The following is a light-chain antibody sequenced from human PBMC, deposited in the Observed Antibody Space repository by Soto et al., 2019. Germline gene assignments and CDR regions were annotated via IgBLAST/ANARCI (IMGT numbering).Light chain of an antibody. J-gene: IGKJ1*01. CDR1: QSISSW. CDR3: QHYNNYPWT. V-gene: IGKV1-5*03. CDR2: KAS. Sequence: DIQMTQSPSTLSASVGDRVTITCRASQSISSWLAWYQQKPGKAPKLLIYKASSLESGVPSRFSVSGSGTEFTLTISSLQPDDFATFYCQHYNNYPWTFGQGTKVEIK.